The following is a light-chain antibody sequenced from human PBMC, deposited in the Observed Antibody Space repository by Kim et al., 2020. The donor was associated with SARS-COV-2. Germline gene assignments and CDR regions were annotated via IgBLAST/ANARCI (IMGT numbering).Light chain of an antibody. J-gene: IGLJ2*01. CDR2: EDS. CDR1: ALPKQY. CDR3: YSTDSSGNHRV. V-gene: IGLV3-10*01. Sequence: SYELTQPPSVSVSPGQTARITCSGDALPKQYAYWYQQKSGQAPVLVIYEDSKRPSGIPERFSGSSSGTMATLTISGAQVEDEADYYCYSTDSSGNHRVFG.